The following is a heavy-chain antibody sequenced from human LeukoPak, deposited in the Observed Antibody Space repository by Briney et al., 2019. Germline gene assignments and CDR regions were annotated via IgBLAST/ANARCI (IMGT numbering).Heavy chain of an antibody. Sequence: PGRSLRLSCAASGFTFSSYAMHWVRQAPGKGLEWVAVIWYDGSNKYYADSVKGRFTISRDNSKNTLYLQMNSLRAEDTAVYYCARAKETAAAGPNNWFDPWGQGTQVTVSS. CDR3: ARAKETAAAGPNNWFDP. CDR1: GFTFSSYA. V-gene: IGHV3-33*08. D-gene: IGHD6-13*01. CDR2: IWYDGSNK. J-gene: IGHJ5*02.